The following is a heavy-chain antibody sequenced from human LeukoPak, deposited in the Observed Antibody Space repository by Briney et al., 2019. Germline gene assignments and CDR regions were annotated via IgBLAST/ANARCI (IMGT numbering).Heavy chain of an antibody. CDR2: IWFDGSNS. CDR1: GFRFSNYG. CDR3: AREATGTGVDDY. D-gene: IGHD3-3*01. Sequence: PGGSLRLSCAASGFRFSNYGMQWVRQAPGKGLEWVAIIWFDGSNSYHADSVEGRFTISRDNSKNTLYLQMNSLRAEDTAVYYYAREATGTGVDDYWGQGTLVTVSS. J-gene: IGHJ4*02. V-gene: IGHV3-33*01.